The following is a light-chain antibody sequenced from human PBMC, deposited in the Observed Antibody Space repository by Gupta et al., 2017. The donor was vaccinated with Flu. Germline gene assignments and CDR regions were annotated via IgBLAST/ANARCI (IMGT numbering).Light chain of an antibody. CDR3: QQYAASPLS. CDR1: QSVGGSY. V-gene: IGKV3-20*01. J-gene: IGKJ4*01. Sequence: ESVTLSCRASQSVGGSYLAWYQQKPGQAPRLLMYGASSRATGIPHRFSGSGSGTDFTLTISSLEPEDSAVYYCQQYAASPLSFGGGTKVEIK. CDR2: GAS.